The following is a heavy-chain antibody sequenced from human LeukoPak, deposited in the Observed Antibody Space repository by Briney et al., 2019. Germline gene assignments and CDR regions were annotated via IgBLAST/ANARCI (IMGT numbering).Heavy chain of an antibody. CDR2: IYYSGST. Sequence: SETLSLTCTVSGGSISSSSYYWGWIRQPPGKGLEWIGSIYYSGSTHYNPSLKSRVTISVDTSKNQFSLKLSSVTAADTAVYYCAGRYIAARPRYYYYYMDVWGKGTTVTVSS. CDR3: AGRYIAARPRYYYYYMDV. J-gene: IGHJ6*03. CDR1: GGSISSSSYY. V-gene: IGHV4-39*01. D-gene: IGHD6-6*01.